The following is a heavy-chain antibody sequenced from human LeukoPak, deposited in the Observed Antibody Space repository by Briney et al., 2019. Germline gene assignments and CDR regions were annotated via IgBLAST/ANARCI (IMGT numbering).Heavy chain of an antibody. V-gene: IGHV4-39*07. CDR3: ARIHGGNFDY. CDR1: GGSISSSSYY. D-gene: IGHD4-23*01. Sequence: SETLSLTCTVSGGSISSSSYYWGWIRQPPGTGLEWIGSIYYSGSTYYNPSLKSRVTISVDTSKNQFSLKLSSVTAADTAVYSCARIHGGNFDYWGQGTLVTVSS. J-gene: IGHJ4*02. CDR2: IYYSGST.